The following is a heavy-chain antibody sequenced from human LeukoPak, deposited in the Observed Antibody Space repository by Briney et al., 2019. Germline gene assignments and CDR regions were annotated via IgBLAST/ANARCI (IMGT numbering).Heavy chain of an antibody. J-gene: IGHJ3*02. D-gene: IGHD3-16*02. Sequence: PGGSLRLSCAASGFTFDDYAMHWVRQAPGKGLEWVSGISWNSGSIGYADSVKGRFTISRDNAKNSLYLQMNSLRADDTALYYCAKAQWEVLLNAFDIWGQGTMVTVSS. CDR1: GFTFDDYA. CDR2: ISWNSGSI. V-gene: IGHV3-9*01. CDR3: AKAQWEVLLNAFDI.